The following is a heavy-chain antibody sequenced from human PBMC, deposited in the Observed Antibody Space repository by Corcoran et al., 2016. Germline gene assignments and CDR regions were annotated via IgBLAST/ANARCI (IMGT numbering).Heavy chain of an antibody. CDR1: GFTFSSYS. D-gene: IGHD3-22*01. CDR3: ARDRGGYYDSSGYYPNWYFDL. J-gene: IGHJ2*01. V-gene: IGHV3-48*04. Sequence: EVQLVESGGGLVQPGGSLRLSCAASGFTFSSYSMNWVRRAPGKGLEWVSYISSSSSTIYYADSVKGRFTISRDNAKNSLYLQMNSLRAEDTAVYYCARDRGGYYDSSGYYPNWYFDLWGRGTLVTVSS. CDR2: ISSSSSTI.